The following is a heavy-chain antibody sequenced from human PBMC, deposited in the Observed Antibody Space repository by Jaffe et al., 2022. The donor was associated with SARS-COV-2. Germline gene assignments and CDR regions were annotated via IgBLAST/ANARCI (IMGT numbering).Heavy chain of an antibody. V-gene: IGHV3-23*04. CDR2: IRGSGGTT. CDR1: GFTFGYYA. D-gene: IGHD3-10*01. J-gene: IGHJ4*02. CDR3: AKRMVREIIKKYYFDD. Sequence: EVQLVESGGGLVQPGGSLRLSCAASGFTFGYYAMNWVRQAPGKGLEWVSGIRGSGGTTYYADSVKGRFTISRDNSKNMLYLQMNSLRAEDTAVYYCAKRMVREIIKKYYFDDWGQGTLVTVSS.